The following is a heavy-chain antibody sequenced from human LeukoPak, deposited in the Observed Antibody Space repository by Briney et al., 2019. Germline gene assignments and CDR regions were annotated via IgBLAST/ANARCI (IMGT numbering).Heavy chain of an antibody. J-gene: IGHJ4*02. CDR1: GVTFSSHG. D-gene: IGHD1-26*01. CDR3: VRGLAASSNY. V-gene: IGHV3-53*01. Sequence: GGSLRLSCGVSGVTFSSHGMNWVRQAPGKGLEWVSVIYAGGNTNYADSVKGRFTISRDNSKNTVYLQMNSLRAEDTAVYYCVRGLAASSNYWGQGTLASVSS. CDR2: IYAGGNT.